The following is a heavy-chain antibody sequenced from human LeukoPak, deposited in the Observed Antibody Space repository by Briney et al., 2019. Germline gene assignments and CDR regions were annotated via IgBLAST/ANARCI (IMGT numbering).Heavy chain of an antibody. CDR1: GFTVSSNY. Sequence: PGGSLRPSCAASGFTVSSNYMSWVRQAPGKGLEWVSVIYSGGSTYYADSVKGRFTISRDNSKNTLYLQMNSLRAEDTAVYYCAKEDPLAVAGLDYWGQGTLVTVSS. D-gene: IGHD6-19*01. CDR2: IYSGGST. V-gene: IGHV3-66*01. J-gene: IGHJ4*02. CDR3: AKEDPLAVAGLDY.